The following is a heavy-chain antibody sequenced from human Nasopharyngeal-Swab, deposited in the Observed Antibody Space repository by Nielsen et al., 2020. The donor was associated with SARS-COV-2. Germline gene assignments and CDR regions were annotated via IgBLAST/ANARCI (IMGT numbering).Heavy chain of an antibody. CDR1: GDSVSSNCDA. V-gene: IGHV6-1*01. D-gene: IGHD3-10*01. Sequence: TLSIPWAISGDSVSSNCDAWNWIRQSASRGLEWLGRTYYRSKWYNDYAVSVKSRITINPDTSKNQFSLQLNSVTPEDTAVYYCARGKLLWFGELSRRVYYFDYWGQGTLVTVSS. J-gene: IGHJ4*02. CDR2: TYYRSKWYN. CDR3: ARGKLLWFGELSRRVYYFDY.